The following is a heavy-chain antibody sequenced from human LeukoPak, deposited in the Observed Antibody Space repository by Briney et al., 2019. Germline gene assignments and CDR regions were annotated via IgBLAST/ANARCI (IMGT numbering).Heavy chain of an antibody. CDR2: ISYDGSNK. V-gene: IGHV3-30-3*01. J-gene: IGHJ4*02. CDR3: ARDRKHTVVVTAIGLIY. D-gene: IGHD2-21*02. CDR1: GFTFSSYA. Sequence: PGRSLRLSCAASGFTFSSYAMHWVRQAPGKGLEWVAVISYDGSNKYYADSVKGRFTISRDNSKNTLYLQMNSLRAKDTAVYYCARDRKHTVVVTAIGLIYWGQGTLVTVSS.